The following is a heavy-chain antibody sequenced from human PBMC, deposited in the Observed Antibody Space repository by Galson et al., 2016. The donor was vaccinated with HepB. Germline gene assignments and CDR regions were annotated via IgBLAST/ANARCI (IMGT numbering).Heavy chain of an antibody. CDR3: AKGRRYFDWLLGFDY. V-gene: IGHV3-9*01. J-gene: IGHJ4*02. D-gene: IGHD3-9*01. Sequence: SLRLSCAVSGFTFEDYAMHWVRQVPGKGLEWISGLGWDSGRINYAISVKGRFTISRDNAKNSLYLQMNSLRAEDTALYYCAKGRRYFDWLLGFDYWGQGILVTVSS. CDR1: GFTFEDYA. CDR2: LGWDSGRI.